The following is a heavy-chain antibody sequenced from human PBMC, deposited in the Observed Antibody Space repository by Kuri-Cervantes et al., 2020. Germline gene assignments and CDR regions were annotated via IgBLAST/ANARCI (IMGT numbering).Heavy chain of an antibody. CDR3: ARPMDRRSSSWYVGLDY. J-gene: IGHJ4*02. CDR2: MNPSSGNT. D-gene: IGHD6-13*01. CDR1: GYTFTSYD. V-gene: IGHV1-8*01. Sequence: ASVKVSCKASGYTFTSYDINWVRQATGQGLEWMGWMNPSSGNTGYAQKFQGRVTMTRNTSISTAYMELSSLRSEDTAVYYCARPMDRRSSSWYVGLDYWGQGTLVTVSS.